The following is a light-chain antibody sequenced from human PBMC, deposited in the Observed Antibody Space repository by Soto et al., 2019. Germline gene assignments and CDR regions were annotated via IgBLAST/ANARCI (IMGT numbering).Light chain of an antibody. CDR3: QQSYSTLFA. V-gene: IGKV1-39*01. Sequence: DIQMTQSPSSLSASVGDRVTITCRASQSISSYLNWYQQKPGKAPKLLIYAASSLQSGVPSRFSGSGSGTDFTLPISSLQPEDFGTYYCQQSYSTLFAFGQGTRLEIK. CDR1: QSISSY. CDR2: AAS. J-gene: IGKJ5*01.